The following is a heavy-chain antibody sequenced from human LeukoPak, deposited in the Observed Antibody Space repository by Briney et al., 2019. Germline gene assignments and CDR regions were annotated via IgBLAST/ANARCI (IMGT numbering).Heavy chain of an antibody. D-gene: IGHD5-18*01. V-gene: IGHV4-59*01. Sequence: SETLSLTCTVSGGSISSYYWNWIRQPPGKGLEWIGYIHSSGSTNYNPSLKSRVTISVDTSKNQFSLKLSSVTAADTAVYYCARDRYIFAGPDAYYYMDVWGKGTTVTISS. CDR1: GGSISSYY. CDR3: ARDRYIFAGPDAYYYMDV. J-gene: IGHJ6*03. CDR2: IHSSGST.